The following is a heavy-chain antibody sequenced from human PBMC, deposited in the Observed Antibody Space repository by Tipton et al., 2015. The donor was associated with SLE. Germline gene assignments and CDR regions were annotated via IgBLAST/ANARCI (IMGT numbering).Heavy chain of an antibody. V-gene: IGHV3-48*01. J-gene: IGHJ4*02. CDR3: ARANGANFDY. Sequence: SLRLSCAASGFTFSSYSMNWVRQAPGKGLEWVSYISSSSSTIYYADSVKGRFTISRDNAKNSLYLQMNSLRAEDTAVYYCARANGANFDYWGQGTLVTVSP. CDR1: GFTFSSYS. D-gene: IGHD4-17*01. CDR2: ISSSSSTI.